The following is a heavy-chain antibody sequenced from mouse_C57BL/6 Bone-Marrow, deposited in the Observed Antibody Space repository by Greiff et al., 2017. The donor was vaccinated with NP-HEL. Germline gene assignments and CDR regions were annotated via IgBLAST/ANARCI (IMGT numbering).Heavy chain of an antibody. Sequence: EVQGVESGGGLVQPGGSLKLSCAASGFTFSDYYMYWVRQTPEKRLEWVAYISNGGGSTYYPDTVKGRFTISRDNAKNTLYLQMSRLKSEDTAMYYCARHGGLLRAMDYWGQGTSVTVSS. V-gene: IGHV5-12*01. CDR3: ARHGGLLRAMDY. CDR1: GFTFSDYY. J-gene: IGHJ4*01. CDR2: ISNGGGST. D-gene: IGHD1-1*01.